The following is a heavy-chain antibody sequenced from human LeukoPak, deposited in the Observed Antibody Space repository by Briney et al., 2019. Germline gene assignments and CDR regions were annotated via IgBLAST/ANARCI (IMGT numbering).Heavy chain of an antibody. Sequence: RASVKVSCKASGGTFSSYAISWVRQAPGQGLEWMGGIIPIFGTANYAQKFQGRVTITADESTSTAYMELSSLRSEDTAVYYCARVRSSQYSYGSALDYWGQGTLVTVSS. CDR3: ARVRSSQYSYGSALDY. J-gene: IGHJ4*02. CDR1: GGTFSSYA. CDR2: IIPIFGTA. D-gene: IGHD5-18*01. V-gene: IGHV1-69*13.